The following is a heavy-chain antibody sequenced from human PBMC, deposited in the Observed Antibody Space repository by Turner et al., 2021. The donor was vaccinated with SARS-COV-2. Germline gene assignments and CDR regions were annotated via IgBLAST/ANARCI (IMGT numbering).Heavy chain of an antibody. D-gene: IGHD3-22*01. Sequence: QLQLQESGSGLVKPSETVSLTCTVSGGSISSSSYYWGWIRQPPGKGLEWIGSIYYTGSTYYNPSLKTRITISVDTSKSQFSLKLSSVTAADTAVYYCARRRRGCSYDTPFDPWGQGTLVTVSS. CDR3: ARRRRGCSYDTPFDP. CDR2: IYYTGST. CDR1: GGSISSSSYY. J-gene: IGHJ5*02. V-gene: IGHV4-39*01.